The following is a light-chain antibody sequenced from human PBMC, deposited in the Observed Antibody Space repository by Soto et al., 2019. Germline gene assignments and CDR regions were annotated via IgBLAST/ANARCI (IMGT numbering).Light chain of an antibody. J-gene: IGLJ2*01. V-gene: IGLV1-44*01. CDR1: SSNIGSNT. CDR3: AAWDVSLNGVV. CDR2: SNN. Sequence: QSVLTQPPSASGTPGQRVTISCSGSSSNIGSNTVNWYQQLPGTAPKLLIYSNNQRPSGVLDRFSGSKSGTSASLAIGGLQSEDEAGYYCAAWDVSLNGVVFGGGTKVTVL.